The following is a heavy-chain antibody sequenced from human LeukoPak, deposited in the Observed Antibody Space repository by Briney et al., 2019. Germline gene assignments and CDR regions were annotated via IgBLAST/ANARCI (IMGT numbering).Heavy chain of an antibody. V-gene: IGHV3-7*03. Sequence: GGSLRLSCAASGFSFSSYWMSWVRQAPGKGLEWVANIKQDGSEKYYVDSVKGRFTISRDNSNNTLYLEMNNLRADDTAVYYCAKDSGYPSWGQGTLVTVSS. CDR1: GFSFSSYW. D-gene: IGHD1-1*01. CDR2: IKQDGSEK. J-gene: IGHJ4*02. CDR3: AKDSGYPS.